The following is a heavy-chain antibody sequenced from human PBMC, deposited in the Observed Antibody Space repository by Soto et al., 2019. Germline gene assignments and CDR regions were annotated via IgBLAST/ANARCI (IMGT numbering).Heavy chain of an antibody. Sequence: QVQLVESGGGVVQPGRSLRLSCAASGFTFSSYGMHWVRQAPGKGLEWVAVISYDGSNKYYADSVKGRFTISRDNSKYSLYLQMNSLRAEDTAVYYCAKDGPYDSSCYFVSDYYGMDVWGQGTTVTVSS. CDR2: ISYDGSNK. CDR3: AKDGPYDSSCYFVSDYYGMDV. CDR1: GFTFSSYG. D-gene: IGHD3-22*01. J-gene: IGHJ6*02. V-gene: IGHV3-30*18.